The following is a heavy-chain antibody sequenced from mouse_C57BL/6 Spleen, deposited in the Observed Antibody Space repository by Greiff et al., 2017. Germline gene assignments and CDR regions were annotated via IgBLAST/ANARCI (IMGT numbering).Heavy chain of an antibody. V-gene: IGHV14-1*01. CDR3: TKWLLRLGYAMDY. Sequence: EVQLQQSGAELVRPGASVKLSCTASGFNIKDYYMHWVKQRPEQGLEWIGRIDPEDGDTEYAPQFQGKATMTADTSSNTAYLQLSSLTSEDTAVYYCTKWLLRLGYAMDYWGQGTSVTVSS. CDR2: IDPEDGDT. CDR1: GFNIKDYY. D-gene: IGHD2-3*01. J-gene: IGHJ4*01.